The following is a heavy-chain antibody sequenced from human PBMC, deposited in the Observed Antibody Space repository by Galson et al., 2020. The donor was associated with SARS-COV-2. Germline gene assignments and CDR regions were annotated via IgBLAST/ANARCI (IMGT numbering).Heavy chain of an antibody. Sequence: GGSLRLSCAASGFTFSSYAMHWDRQAPGKGLEWVAVISYDGSNKYYADSVQGRFTISRDNSKNTLYLQMNSLRAEDTAVYYCARVARGCYYGYFDSWGQGPLVTVSS. CDR3: ARVARGCYYGYFDS. V-gene: IGHV3-30*04. J-gene: IGHJ4*02. D-gene: IGHD3-22*01. CDR1: GFTFSSYA. CDR2: ISYDGSNK.